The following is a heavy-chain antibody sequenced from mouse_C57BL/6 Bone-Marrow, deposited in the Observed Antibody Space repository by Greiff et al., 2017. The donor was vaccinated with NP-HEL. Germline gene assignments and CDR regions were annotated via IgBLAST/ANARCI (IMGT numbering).Heavy chain of an antibody. CDR2: IDPSDSYT. D-gene: IGHD1-1*01. J-gene: IGHJ1*03. Sequence: QVQLQQPGAELVMPGASVKLSCKASGYTFTSYWMHWVKQRPGQGLEWIGEIDPSDSYTNSNQKFKGKSTLTVDKSSSTAYMQLSSLTSEDSAVYYCARDYYDSSYYWYVDVWGTGTTVTVSS. CDR1: GYTFTSYW. V-gene: IGHV1-69*01. CDR3: ARDYYDSSYYWYVDV.